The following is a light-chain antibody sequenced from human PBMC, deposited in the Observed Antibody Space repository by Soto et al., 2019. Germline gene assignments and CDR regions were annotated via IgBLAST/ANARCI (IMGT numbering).Light chain of an antibody. J-gene: IGKJ1*01. Sequence: EIVLTQSPDTLSLSPGETATLLFGASQSVSSSHIAWYQQKPGQSPRLLIDGASSRASGIPDRFSGSGSGTDFTLTISRLEPEDFAVYYCQQYVGLPPTFGQGTKWIS. V-gene: IGKV3-20*01. CDR2: GAS. CDR3: QQYVGLPPT. CDR1: QSVSSSH.